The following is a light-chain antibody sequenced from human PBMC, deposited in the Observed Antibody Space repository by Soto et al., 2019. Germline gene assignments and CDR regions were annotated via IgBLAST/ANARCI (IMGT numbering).Light chain of an antibody. CDR3: QQYYNIPKT. V-gene: IGKV4-1*01. CDR2: WAS. J-gene: IGKJ1*01. Sequence: DIVMTQSPDSLAVSLGERATINCKSSQSVLYSSDNRNYLTWYQQKPGQPPKLLIYWASTRESGVPDRFSGSESGTDFTLTISSLQAEDVAVYYCQQYYNIPKTFGQGTKV. CDR1: QSVLYSSDNRNY.